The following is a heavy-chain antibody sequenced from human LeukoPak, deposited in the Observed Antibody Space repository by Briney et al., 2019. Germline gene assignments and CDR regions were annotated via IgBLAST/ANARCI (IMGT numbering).Heavy chain of an antibody. V-gene: IGHV3-43*02. J-gene: IGHJ4*02. CDR1: GFNFDAYA. CDR3: AKDKAGTIVWYGRWAIGLFDY. Sequence: GGSLRLSCAASGFNFDAYAMHWVRQAPGKGLQWISLISADGGSTYYADSVKGRFTISRDNSKNTLYLQMNSLTTEDTAFYYCAKDKAGTIVWYGRWAIGLFDYWGQGTLLTVSS. CDR2: ISADGGST. D-gene: IGHD6-13*01.